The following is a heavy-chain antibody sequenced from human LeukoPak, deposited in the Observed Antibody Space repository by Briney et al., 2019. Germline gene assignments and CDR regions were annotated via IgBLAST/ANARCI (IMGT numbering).Heavy chain of an antibody. CDR2: LSSDGRKT. D-gene: IGHD5-12*01. CDR1: GFTFTRHG. V-gene: IGHV3-30*03. CDR3: VRVPLGYSAYEDEDLIYYFDY. J-gene: IGHJ4*02. Sequence: PGGSLRLSCEVSGFTFTRHGMHWVRQAPGKGLEWVASLSSDGRKTHYAGSVRGRFTTSRDTSKNTLSLQMDSLRVEDTAVYFCVRVPLGYSAYEDEDLIYYFDYWGQGTLVTVSS.